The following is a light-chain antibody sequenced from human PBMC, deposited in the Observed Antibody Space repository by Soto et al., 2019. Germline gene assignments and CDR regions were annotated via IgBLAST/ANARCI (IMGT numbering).Light chain of an antibody. CDR1: QSVSSSY. CDR3: HQYDSWT. Sequence: EIVLTQSPGTLSLSPGERATLSCRASQSVSSSYLAWYQHKPGQAPRLLISGASSRATGIPDRFSGSGSGTDFTLTISRLEPEDFAVYYCHQYDSWTFGQGTKVDIK. CDR2: GAS. J-gene: IGKJ1*01. V-gene: IGKV3-20*01.